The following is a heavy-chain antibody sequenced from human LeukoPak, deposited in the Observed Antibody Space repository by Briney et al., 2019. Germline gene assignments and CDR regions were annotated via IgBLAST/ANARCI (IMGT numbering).Heavy chain of an antibody. D-gene: IGHD5-18*01. V-gene: IGHV3-23*01. CDR3: ANFVDTSMGGNDY. J-gene: IGHJ4*02. Sequence: PGGSLRLSCAASGFTFSTYWMSWVRQAPGKGLEWVSAINSDSYYTYYADSVQGRFTISRDNSKNTLYLQMNSLRAEDTALYYCANFVDTSMGGNDYWGQGTLVTVSS. CDR2: INSDSYYT. CDR1: GFTFSTYW.